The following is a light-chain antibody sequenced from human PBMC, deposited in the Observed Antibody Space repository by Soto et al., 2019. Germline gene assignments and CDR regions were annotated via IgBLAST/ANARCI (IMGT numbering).Light chain of an antibody. V-gene: IGLV2-23*02. J-gene: IGLJ2*01. Sequence: QSVLTQPASVSGSPGQSITISCTGTSSDIGGYNLVSWYQHHPGKAPKLLIYEATKRASGVSDRFSGSRSGNTASLTISPLQSEDEADYSCYSFAGSATFVFGGGTKLTVL. CDR1: SSDIGGYNL. CDR2: EAT. CDR3: YSFAGSATFV.